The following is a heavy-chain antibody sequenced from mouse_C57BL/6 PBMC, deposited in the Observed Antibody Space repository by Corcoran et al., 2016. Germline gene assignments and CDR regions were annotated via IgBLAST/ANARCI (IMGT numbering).Heavy chain of an antibody. J-gene: IGHJ2*01. CDR1: GYTFTDYY. V-gene: IGHV1-26*01. Sequence: EVQLQQSGPELVKPGASVKISCKASGYTFTDYYMNWVKQSHGKSLEWIGDINPNNGGTSYKQKFKGKATLTVDKSSSTAYMELRSLTSEDSAVYYCARDYDYDVNYFVYWGQGTTLTVSS. CDR2: INPNNGGT. D-gene: IGHD2-4*01. CDR3: ARDYDYDVNYFVY.